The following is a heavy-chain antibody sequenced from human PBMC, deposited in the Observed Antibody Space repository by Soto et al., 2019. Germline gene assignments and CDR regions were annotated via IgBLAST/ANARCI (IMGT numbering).Heavy chain of an antibody. D-gene: IGHD4-17*01. CDR1: GGSISSGGYY. CDR2: IYYSGST. CDR3: ARSPEATVTAFDY. Sequence: QVQLQASGPGLVKPSQTLSLTCTVSGGSISSGGYYWSWIRQHPGKGLEWIGYIYYSGSTYYNPSLKSRVTISVDTSKNKFSLKLSSVTAADTAVYYCARSPEATVTAFDYWGQGTLVTVSS. J-gene: IGHJ4*02. V-gene: IGHV4-31*03.